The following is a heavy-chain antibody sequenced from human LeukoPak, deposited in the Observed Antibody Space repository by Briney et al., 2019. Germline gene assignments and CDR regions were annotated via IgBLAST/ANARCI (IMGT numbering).Heavy chain of an antibody. CDR1: GFSFSDYY. D-gene: IGHD2-8*01. CDR3: AGRTCTNGVCPFDY. CDR2: ISSTGSFI. Sequence: NPGGSLRLSCAASGFSFSDYYMSWLRQAPGKGLEWVSSISSTGSFIYYADSVKGRFTSSRDNAENSLSLQMNSLRAEDTAVYYCAGRTCTNGVCPFDYWGPGTLVTVSS. V-gene: IGHV3-11*01. J-gene: IGHJ4*02.